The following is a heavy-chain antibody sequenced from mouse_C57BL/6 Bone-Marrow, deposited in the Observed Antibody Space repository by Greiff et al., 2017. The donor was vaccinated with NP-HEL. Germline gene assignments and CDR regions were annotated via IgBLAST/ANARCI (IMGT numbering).Heavy chain of an antibody. CDR3: ARGYYGRVPWYFDY. CDR1: GYTFTDHT. D-gene: IGHD1-1*01. J-gene: IGHJ2*01. V-gene: IGHV1-78*01. Sequence: VQLQQSDAELVKPGASVKISCKVSGYTFTDHTIHWMKQRPEQGLEWIGYIYPRDGSTKYNEKFKGKATLTADKSSSTTYMQLNSLTAEDSAVYFGARGYYGRVPWYFDYWGQGTTLTVSS. CDR2: IYPRDGST.